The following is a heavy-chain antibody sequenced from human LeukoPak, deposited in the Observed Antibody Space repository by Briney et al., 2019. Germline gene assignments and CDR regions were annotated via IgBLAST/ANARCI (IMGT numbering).Heavy chain of an antibody. CDR1: GYTFTGYY. Sequence: ASVKVSCKASGYTFTGYYMHWVRQAPGQGLEWMGWINPNSGGTNYAQKFQGRVTMTRDTSISTAYMELSRLRSDDTAVYYCARDRQEGWWFAPWGQGTLVTVSS. CDR3: ARDRQEGWWFAP. CDR2: INPNSGGT. V-gene: IGHV1-2*02. J-gene: IGHJ5*02. D-gene: IGHD2-15*01.